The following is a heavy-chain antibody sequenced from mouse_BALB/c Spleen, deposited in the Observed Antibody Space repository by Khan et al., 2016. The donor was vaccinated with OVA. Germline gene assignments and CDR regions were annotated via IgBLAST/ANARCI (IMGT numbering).Heavy chain of an antibody. CDR3: ARSTYKYAFAY. D-gene: IGHD2-14*01. CDR2: IIYTGSI. V-gene: IGHV3-8*02. Sequence: EVQLQESGPSIVKPSQTLSLTCSVTGDSITSGYWNWIRKFPGNKFEFMGYIIYTGSIYYNPSLKSRISITRHTSKNQYYLQFNSVTTEDTATYYCARSTYKYAFAYWGQGTLVTVSA. CDR1: GDSITSGY. J-gene: IGHJ3*01.